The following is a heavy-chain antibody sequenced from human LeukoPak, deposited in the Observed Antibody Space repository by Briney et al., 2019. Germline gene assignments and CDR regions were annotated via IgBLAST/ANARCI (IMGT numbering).Heavy chain of an antibody. J-gene: IGHJ5*02. D-gene: IGHD4-17*01. CDR2: IHTSGDT. Sequence: PGGSLRLSCAASRFMFSNYWMSWVRQAPGKGLEWVSAIHTSGDTCYADSVKGRFTISRDTSKNTLYLQINSLRVEDTAVYYCIVFGDSNHWGQGTLVTVSS. CDR3: IVFGDSNH. V-gene: IGHV3-23*01. CDR1: RFMFSNYW.